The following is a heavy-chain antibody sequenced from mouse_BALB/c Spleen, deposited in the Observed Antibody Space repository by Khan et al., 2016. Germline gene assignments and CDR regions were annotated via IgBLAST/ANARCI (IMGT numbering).Heavy chain of an antibody. Sequence: QIQLVQSGPELKKPGETVKISCKASEYTFTNYGMNWVKQAPGKGLKWIGWINTNTGEPTYAEEFKGRFAFSLEASASTAYLQINNLKNEDSASYCCPRTADYSYYALVDSVPGTSVTASS. CDR1: EYTFTNYG. CDR2: INTNTGEP. D-gene: IGHD2-13*01. J-gene: IGHJ4*01. CDR3: PRTADYSYYALVD. V-gene: IGHV9-3*02.